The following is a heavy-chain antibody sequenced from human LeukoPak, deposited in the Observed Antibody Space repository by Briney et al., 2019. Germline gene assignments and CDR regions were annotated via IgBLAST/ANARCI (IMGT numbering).Heavy chain of an antibody. V-gene: IGHV3-74*01. CDR2: INSDGSST. CDR1: GFTFSSYW. J-gene: IGHJ4*02. CDR3: TRGTGSYYSLGY. Sequence: GGSLRLSCAVFGFTFSSYWMHWVRQAPGKGLVWVSRINSDGSSTIYADSVQGRFTISRDNAKNTLYLQMNSLRAEDTAVYFCTRGTGSYYSLGYWGQGTLVTVSS. D-gene: IGHD3-10*01.